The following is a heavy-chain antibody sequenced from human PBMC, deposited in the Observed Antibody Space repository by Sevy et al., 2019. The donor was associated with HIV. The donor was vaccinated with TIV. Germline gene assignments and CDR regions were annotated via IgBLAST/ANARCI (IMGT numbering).Heavy chain of an antibody. D-gene: IGHD1-26*01. Sequence: GGSLRLSCTGSGFSFSYYGIHWVRQAPGKGLDWVALISHDGINEYYADSVKGRFNISRDNSKNRVYLEMNRLRNEDTAIYFCANAYSGSYSHSYLYALDVWGQGTTVTVSS. J-gene: IGHJ6*02. CDR3: ANAYSGSYSHSYLYALDV. CDR2: ISHDGINE. V-gene: IGHV3-30*18. CDR1: GFSFSYYG.